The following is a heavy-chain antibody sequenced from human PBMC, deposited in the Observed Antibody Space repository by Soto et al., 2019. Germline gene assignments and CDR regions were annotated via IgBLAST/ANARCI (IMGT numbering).Heavy chain of an antibody. V-gene: IGHV4-34*01. Sequence: SEALSVTSADSGGSFSGHSWTWIRQSPGKGLEWIGDINHSGRVNYSPSLKSRVTISLDTSKNQFSLTLSAVTAADTAMYYCSTRAYDTNGYYRFDPWGQGTLVTVSS. CDR2: INHSGRV. CDR3: STRAYDTNGYYRFDP. J-gene: IGHJ5*01. D-gene: IGHD3-22*01. CDR1: GGSFSGHS.